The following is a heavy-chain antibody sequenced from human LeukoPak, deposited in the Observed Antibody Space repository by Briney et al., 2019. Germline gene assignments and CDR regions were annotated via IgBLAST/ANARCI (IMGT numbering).Heavy chain of an antibody. Sequence: SVKVSCKASGGTFSSYAISWVRQAPGQGLEWMGGVIPIFETANYAQKFQGRVTITRDDSTSTAYMELRSLRSDDTAVYYCARAHDQLNDYWGQGTLVTVSS. CDR1: GGTFSSYA. D-gene: IGHD2-2*01. V-gene: IGHV1-69*05. CDR2: VIPIFETA. J-gene: IGHJ4*02. CDR3: ARAHDQLNDY.